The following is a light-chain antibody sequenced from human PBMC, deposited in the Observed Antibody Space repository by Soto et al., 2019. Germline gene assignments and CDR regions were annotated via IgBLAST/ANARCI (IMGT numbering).Light chain of an antibody. CDR3: QQYHRSPQT. Sequence: DIVLAQSPGTLSLSPGERAALSCRASQSVGGNFLAWYQQKPGQAPRLLIYRASTRATGIPDRFSGSGSGTDFTLTISRLEPEDFAIYYCQQYHRSPQTFGQGTKVEIK. V-gene: IGKV3-20*01. CDR1: QSVGGNF. J-gene: IGKJ1*01. CDR2: RAS.